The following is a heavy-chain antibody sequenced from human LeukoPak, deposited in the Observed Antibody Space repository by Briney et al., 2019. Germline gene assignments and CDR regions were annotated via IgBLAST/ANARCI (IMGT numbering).Heavy chain of an antibody. J-gene: IGHJ4*02. V-gene: IGHV1-2*02. D-gene: IGHD6-19*01. CDR1: GYTFTGYY. CDR2: INPNSGGT. Sequence: GASVKVSCKASGYTFTGYYMHWVRQAPGQGLEWMGWINPNSGGTNYAQKFQGRVTMTRDTSISTAYMELSRLSSDDTAVYYCARVPIPGIAVADYWGQGTLVTVSS. CDR3: ARVPIPGIAVADY.